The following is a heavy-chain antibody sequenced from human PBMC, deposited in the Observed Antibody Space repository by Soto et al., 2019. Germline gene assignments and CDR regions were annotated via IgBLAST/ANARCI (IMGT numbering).Heavy chain of an antibody. Sequence: QFQLVQSGADVKKPGSSVKVSCKASGGTFSTYPISWVRQAPGQGLEWLGGINPIFGTANYAQKLQGRVTITADESTTTAYMQLSSLRSDDTAVYYCARLRASNYEAYQHWGQGTLVTVSS. CDR1: GGTFSTYP. V-gene: IGHV1-69*12. CDR2: INPIFGTA. CDR3: ARLRASNYEAYQH. D-gene: IGHD4-4*01. J-gene: IGHJ1*01.